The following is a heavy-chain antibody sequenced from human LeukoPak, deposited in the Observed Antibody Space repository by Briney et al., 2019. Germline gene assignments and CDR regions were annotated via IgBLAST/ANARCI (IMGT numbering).Heavy chain of an antibody. CDR2: IIPIFGTA. J-gene: IGHJ5*02. V-gene: IGHV1-69*13. CDR3: ARVAAAGTNWFDP. Sequence: SVKVSCKGSGGTFSSYAISWVRQAPGQGLEWMGGIIPIFGTANYAQKFQGRVTITADESTSTAYMELSSLRSEDTAVYYCARVAAAGTNWFDPWGQGTLVTVSS. D-gene: IGHD6-13*01. CDR1: GGTFSSYA.